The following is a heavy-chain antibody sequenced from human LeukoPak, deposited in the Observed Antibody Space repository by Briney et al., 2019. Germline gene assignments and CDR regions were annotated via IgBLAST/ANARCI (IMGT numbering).Heavy chain of an antibody. V-gene: IGHV4-39*01. D-gene: IGHD3-9*01. CDR3: ASGKDDILTGYYRSIAYFDY. Sequence: SETLSLTCTVSGGFISSSSYYWGWIRQPPGKGLEWIGSIYYSGSTYYNPSLKSRVTISVDTSKNQFSLKLSSVTAADTAVYYCASGKDDILTGYYRSIAYFDYWGQGTLVTVSS. CDR2: IYYSGST. J-gene: IGHJ4*02. CDR1: GGFISSSSYY.